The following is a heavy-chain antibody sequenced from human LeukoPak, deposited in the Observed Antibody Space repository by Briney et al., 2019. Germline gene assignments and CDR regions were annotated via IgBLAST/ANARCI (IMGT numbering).Heavy chain of an antibody. CDR2: IWYDGSNK. CDR1: GFTFSSYG. V-gene: IGHV3-33*03. J-gene: IGHJ4*02. Sequence: GGSLRLSCAASGFTFSSYGMHWVRQAPGKGLEWVAVIWYDGSNKYYADSVKGRFTISRDNAKNSLYLQMNSLRPEDAALYFCAKDSFDTSGFHCFDYWGQGTLVTVSS. CDR3: AKDSFDTSGFHCFDY. D-gene: IGHD3-22*01.